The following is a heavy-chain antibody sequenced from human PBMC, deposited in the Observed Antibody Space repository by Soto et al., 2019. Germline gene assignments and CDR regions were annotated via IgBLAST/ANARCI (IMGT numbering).Heavy chain of an antibody. D-gene: IGHD1-26*01. CDR3: ARDLGGDFDY. CDR2: IYYSGST. CDR1: GGSVSSSSYY. V-gene: IGHV4-61*01. Sequence: QVQLQESGPGLVKPSETLSLTCTVSGGSVSSSSYYWSWIRQPPGKGLEWIGYIYYSGSTNYNPSLKRRVTISVDTSKNHFSLKLNSVTAGDTAVYYCARDLGGDFDYWGQGTLVTVSS. J-gene: IGHJ4*02.